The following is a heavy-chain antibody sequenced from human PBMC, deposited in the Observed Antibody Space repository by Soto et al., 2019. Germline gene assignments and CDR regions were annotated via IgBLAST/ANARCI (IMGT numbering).Heavy chain of an antibody. CDR2: IWYDGSNK. J-gene: IGHJ6*03. CDR3: ARDDEYCSGGSCYYYYMDV. Sequence: GGSLRLSCAASGFTFSSYGMHWVRQAPGKGLEWVAVIWYDGSNKYYADSVKGRFTISRDNSKNTLYLQMNSLRAEDTAVYYCARDDEYCSGGSCYYYYMDVWGKGTTVTVSS. V-gene: IGHV3-33*01. D-gene: IGHD2-15*01. CDR1: GFTFSSYG.